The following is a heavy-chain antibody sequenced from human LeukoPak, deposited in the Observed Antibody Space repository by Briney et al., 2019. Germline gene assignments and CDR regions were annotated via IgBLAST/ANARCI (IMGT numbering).Heavy chain of an antibody. Sequence: GGSLRLSCAASGFTFSSYAMSWVRQAPGKGLEWVSAISGSGGSTYYADSVKGRFTISRDNSKNTLYLQMNSLRAEDTAVYYCAKDPYSSDRAEYFQHWGQGTLVTVSS. CDR2: ISGSGGST. D-gene: IGHD6-19*01. J-gene: IGHJ1*01. V-gene: IGHV3-23*01. CDR3: AKDPYSSDRAEYFQH. CDR1: GFTFSSYA.